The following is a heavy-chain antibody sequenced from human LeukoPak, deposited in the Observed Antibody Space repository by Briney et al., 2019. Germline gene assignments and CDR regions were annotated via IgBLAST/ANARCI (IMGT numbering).Heavy chain of an antibody. D-gene: IGHD3-16*02. Sequence: ASVKVSCQASGYSFTGYYMHCVRQAPGQGLEWMGCINPNSGGTKYAQKFQGGVTLTRDTSISTAYMELSRLRSDDTAVYYCARGETVYGGAIVYWGQGTLVTVSS. V-gene: IGHV1-2*02. CDR3: ARGETVYGGAIVY. CDR2: INPNSGGT. J-gene: IGHJ4*02. CDR1: GYSFTGYY.